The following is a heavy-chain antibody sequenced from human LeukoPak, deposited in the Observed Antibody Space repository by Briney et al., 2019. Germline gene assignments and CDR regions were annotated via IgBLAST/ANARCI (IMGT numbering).Heavy chain of an antibody. CDR1: GSILSIYW. CDR2: INPDGSST. D-gene: IGHD6-19*01. V-gene: IGHV3-74*01. J-gene: IGHJ4*02. CDR3: ARAVAGHLC. Sequence: GGSLRLSCAASGSILSIYWMHWVRQAPGKGLVWVSRINPDGSSTYYADSVKGRFTISRDNAKNTLYLQMNSLRAEDTAIYYCARAVAGHLCWGQGTLVTVSS.